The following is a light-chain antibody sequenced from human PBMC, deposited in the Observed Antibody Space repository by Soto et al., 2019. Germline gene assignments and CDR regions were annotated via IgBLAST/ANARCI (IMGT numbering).Light chain of an antibody. Sequence: EIVLTQSPGTLSLSPGERATLSCRASKSVSSNFLAWYQQKPGQAPRLLIYGASSRATGIPDRFSGSGSGTDFSLTISRLEPEDFAAYYCQHYSSSPWTFGQGAKVEIK. CDR3: QHYSSSPWT. CDR2: GAS. CDR1: KSVSSNF. V-gene: IGKV3-20*01. J-gene: IGKJ1*01.